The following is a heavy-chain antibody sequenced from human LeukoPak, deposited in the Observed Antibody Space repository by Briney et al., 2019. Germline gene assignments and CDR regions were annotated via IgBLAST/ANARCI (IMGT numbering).Heavy chain of an antibody. CDR2: IFASGTT. J-gene: IGHJ4*02. V-gene: IGHV4-4*07. CDR3: VQDGPLRSDY. Sequence: SETLSLTCSVSGASMNTYYYSWIRQPDGKGLEWIGRIFASGTTNYNPSLKSRIAMSVDTSKNQFFLNLTSVTAADTAMYYCVQDGPLRSDYWGQGTLVTVSS. CDR1: GASMNTYY. D-gene: IGHD3-16*01.